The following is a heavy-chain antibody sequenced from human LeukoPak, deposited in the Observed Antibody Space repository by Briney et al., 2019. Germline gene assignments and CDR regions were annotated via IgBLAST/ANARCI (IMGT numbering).Heavy chain of an antibody. CDR2: IYYNGDT. Sequence: SETLSLTCTVSGGSISGSSCYWGWIRQPPGKGLEWIGSIYYNGDTYYNPSLKSRLTISVDTSKNQFSLNLSSVTAADTAVYYCAIVGCSAPDYFIDYWGQGTLVTVSS. J-gene: IGHJ4*02. CDR3: AIVGCSAPDYFIDY. CDR1: GGSISGSSCY. D-gene: IGHD5-12*01. V-gene: IGHV4-39*01.